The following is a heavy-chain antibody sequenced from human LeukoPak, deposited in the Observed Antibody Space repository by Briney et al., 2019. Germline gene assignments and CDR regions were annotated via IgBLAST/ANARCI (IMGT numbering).Heavy chain of an antibody. CDR3: ARELSMVGGVPGGGFQH. CDR1: GNTFTGYY. D-gene: IGHD3-10*01. V-gene: IGHV1-2*02. Sequence: ASVKVSCKASGNTFTGYYMHWVRQAPGQGLEWMGWVNPNSGGTNYAQKFQGRVTMTRDTSISTAYMELSRLRSDDTAVYYCARELSMVGGVPGGGFQHWGQGTLVIVSS. CDR2: VNPNSGGT. J-gene: IGHJ1*01.